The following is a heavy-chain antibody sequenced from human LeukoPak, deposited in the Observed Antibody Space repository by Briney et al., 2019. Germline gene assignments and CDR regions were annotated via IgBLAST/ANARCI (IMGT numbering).Heavy chain of an antibody. CDR2: IYTSGST. Sequence: SSETLSLTCTVSGGSISCGSYYWSWIRQPAGKGLEWIGRIYTSGSTNYNPSLKSRVTISVDTSKNQFSLKLSSVTAADTAVYYCARIIAARYNWFDPWGQGTLVTVSS. D-gene: IGHD6-6*01. CDR1: GGSISCGSYY. CDR3: ARIIAARYNWFDP. J-gene: IGHJ5*02. V-gene: IGHV4-61*02.